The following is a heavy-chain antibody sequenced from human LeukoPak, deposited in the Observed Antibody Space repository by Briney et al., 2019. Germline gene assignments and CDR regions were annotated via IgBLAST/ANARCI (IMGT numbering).Heavy chain of an antibody. V-gene: IGHV3-64D*06. CDR3: VKDRSIAAPNNDFFDS. CDR1: GFTFNRFY. CDR2: ISSNGATI. Sequence: GGSLRLSCSASGFTFNRFYLHWVRQAPGKGLEFVSHISSNGATIYYADSVKGRFTISRDNSKNTLYLQMSSLRADDTAVYYCVKDRSIAAPNNDFFDSWGQGALVTVSS. J-gene: IGHJ4*02. D-gene: IGHD6-6*01.